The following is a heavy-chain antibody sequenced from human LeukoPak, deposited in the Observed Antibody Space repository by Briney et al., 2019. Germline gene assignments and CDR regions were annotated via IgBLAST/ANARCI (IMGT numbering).Heavy chain of an antibody. Sequence: EASVKVSCKASGYNFTNYYIQWVRQAPGQGLEWMGWIKTGSGDSKYAHRFQGRVTMTGDTTISTAYMELSSLRSDDTAVYYCARFSGHDLRRDFDFWGQGTLVTVSS. D-gene: IGHD5-12*01. CDR1: GYNFTNYY. J-gene: IGHJ4*02. V-gene: IGHV1-2*02. CDR2: IKTGSGDS. CDR3: ARFSGHDLRRDFDF.